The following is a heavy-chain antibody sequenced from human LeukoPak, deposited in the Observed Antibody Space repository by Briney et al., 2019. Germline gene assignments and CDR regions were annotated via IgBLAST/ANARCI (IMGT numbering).Heavy chain of an antibody. D-gene: IGHD2-21*02. J-gene: IGHJ4*02. CDR2: IYYSGST. CDR3: ARGVVVTAIHPYYFDY. Sequence: SETLSLTCTVPGGSISSYYWSWIRQPPGKGLEWIGYIYYSGSTNYNPSLKSRVTISVDTSKNQFSLKLSSVTAADTAVYYCARGVVVTAIHPYYFDYWGQGTLVTVSS. CDR1: GGSISSYY. V-gene: IGHV4-59*01.